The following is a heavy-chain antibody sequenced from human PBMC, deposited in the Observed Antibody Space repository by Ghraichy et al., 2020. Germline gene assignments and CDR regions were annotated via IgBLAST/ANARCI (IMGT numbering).Heavy chain of an antibody. V-gene: IGHV2-5*02. CDR1: GFSLSSSGVG. D-gene: IGHD3-10*01. Sequence: SGPTLVKPTETLTLTCTFSGFSLSSSGVGVGWIRQPPGKALEWLALVYWDDDKRYSPSLKSRLTITKDTSKRQVVLTMTNMDPADTATYYCARSQDRYYHSTNIRGVNWFDPWGQGTLVTVSS. CDR3: ARSQDRYYHSTNIRGVNWFDP. CDR2: VYWDDDK. J-gene: IGHJ5*01.